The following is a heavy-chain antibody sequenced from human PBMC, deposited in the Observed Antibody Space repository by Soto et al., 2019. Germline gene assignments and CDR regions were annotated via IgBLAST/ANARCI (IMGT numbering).Heavy chain of an antibody. CDR1: GFTFSSYA. V-gene: IGHV3-23*01. Sequence: PGGSLRLSCAASGFTFSSYAMSWVRQAPGKGLEWVSAISGSGGSTNYADSVKGRFTISTDNSKNTLYLQMNSLRAEDTAVYYCARDGWVVVPAATPGGGYYYGMDVWGQGTTVTVSS. CDR3: ARDGWVVVPAATPGGGYYYGMDV. D-gene: IGHD2-2*01. J-gene: IGHJ6*02. CDR2: ISGSGGST.